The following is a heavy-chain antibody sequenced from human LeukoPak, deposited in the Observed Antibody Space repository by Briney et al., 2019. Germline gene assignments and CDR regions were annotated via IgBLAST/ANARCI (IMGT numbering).Heavy chain of an antibody. D-gene: IGHD4-23*01. V-gene: IGHV3-7*01. CDR3: ARATYSGSHYMDV. CDR1: GFTFSSYW. Sequence: GGSLRLSCAASGFTFSSYWMSWVRQAPGKGLESVAIIKDDGSQKYFVDSVKGRFTISRDNAKNSLFLQMNSLRVEDTAVYYCARATYSGSHYMDVWGKGTTVTVSS. J-gene: IGHJ6*03. CDR2: IKDDGSQK.